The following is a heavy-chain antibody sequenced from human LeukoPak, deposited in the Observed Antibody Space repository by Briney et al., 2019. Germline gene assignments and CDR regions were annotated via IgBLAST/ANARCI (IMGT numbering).Heavy chain of an antibody. CDR1: GYTFTYYY. Sequence: GASVKVSCKASGYTFTYYYMHWVRQAPGQGLEWMGWINPNSGGTNYAQKFQGRVTMTRDTSISTAYMELSRLRSDDTAVYYCARRGWFGELTYYYYGMDVWGQGTTVTVSS. V-gene: IGHV1-2*02. CDR2: INPNSGGT. D-gene: IGHD3-10*01. CDR3: ARRGWFGELTYYYYGMDV. J-gene: IGHJ6*02.